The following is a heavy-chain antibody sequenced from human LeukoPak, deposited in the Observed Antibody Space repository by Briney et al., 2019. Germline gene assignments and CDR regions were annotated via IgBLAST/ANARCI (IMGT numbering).Heavy chain of an antibody. Sequence: PSGTLSLTCAVYGGSFSGYYWSWIRQPPGKGLEWIGEINHSGSTNYNPSLKSRVTISVDTSKNQFSLKLSSVTAADTAVYYCARGAAVADFDYWGQGTLVTVSS. CDR3: ARGAAVADFDY. J-gene: IGHJ4*02. V-gene: IGHV4-34*01. CDR2: INHSGST. D-gene: IGHD6-19*01. CDR1: GGSFSGYY.